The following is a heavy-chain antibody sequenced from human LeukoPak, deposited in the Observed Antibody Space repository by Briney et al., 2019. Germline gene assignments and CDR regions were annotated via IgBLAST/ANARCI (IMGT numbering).Heavy chain of an antibody. CDR1: GGSISSSSYY. Sequence: PSETLSLTCTVSGGSISSSSYYWGWIRQPPGKGLEWIGSIYYSGSTYYNPSLKSRVTISVDTSKNQFSLKLSSVTAADTAVYYCARVGYCSGGSCYSGSNFDYWGQGTLVTVSS. CDR2: IYYSGST. CDR3: ARVGYCSGGSCYSGSNFDY. D-gene: IGHD2-15*01. J-gene: IGHJ4*02. V-gene: IGHV4-39*01.